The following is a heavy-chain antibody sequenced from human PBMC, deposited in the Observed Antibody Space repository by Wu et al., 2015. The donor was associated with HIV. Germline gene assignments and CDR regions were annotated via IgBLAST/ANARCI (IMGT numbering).Heavy chain of an antibody. Sequence: QVQLVQSGAEVKKPGASVKVSCKASGYTFTGYYIHWVRKAPGQGLEWMGWINPNNGGANYAQKFQGRVTMTRDTSISTAYMELSRLRSDDTAVYYCAREPEGYDSSGYPFDYWGQGTLVTVSS. CDR3: AREPEGYDSSGYPFDY. V-gene: IGHV1-2*02. CDR1: GYTFTGYY. CDR2: INPNNGGA. D-gene: IGHD3-22*01. J-gene: IGHJ4*02.